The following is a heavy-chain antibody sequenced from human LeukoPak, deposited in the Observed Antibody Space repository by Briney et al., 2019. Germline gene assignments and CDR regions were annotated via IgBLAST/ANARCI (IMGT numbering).Heavy chain of an antibody. CDR1: GFTFSGSA. J-gene: IGHJ4*02. CDR2: IRSKANSYAT. D-gene: IGHD3-22*01. V-gene: IGHV3-73*01. CDR3: TRPLYYYDSSGSQSRY. Sequence: GESLRLSCAASGFTFSGSAMHWVGQASGKGLEWVGRIRSKANSYATAYAASVKGRFTISRDDSKNTAYLQMNSLKTEDTAVYYCTRPLYYYDSSGSQSRYWGQGTLVNVSS.